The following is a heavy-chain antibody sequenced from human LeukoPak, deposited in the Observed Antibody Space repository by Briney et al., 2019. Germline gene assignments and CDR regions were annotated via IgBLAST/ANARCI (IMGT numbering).Heavy chain of an antibody. CDR2: ISNSSTTI. D-gene: IGHD6-19*01. V-gene: IGHV3-48*02. CDR1: GFTFSTYS. Sequence: GGSLRLSCAASGFTFSTYSMNWVRQPPGKGLEWVSYISNSSTTIYYADSVKGRFTISRDNAKNSLYLQMNSLRDGDTAVYYCARAPYSTGTYDYWGQGTLVTVSS. CDR3: ARAPYSTGTYDY. J-gene: IGHJ4*02.